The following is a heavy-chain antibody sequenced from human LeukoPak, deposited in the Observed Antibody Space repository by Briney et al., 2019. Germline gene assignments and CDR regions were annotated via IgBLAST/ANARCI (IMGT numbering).Heavy chain of an antibody. V-gene: IGHV1-46*01. CDR1: GYTFTSYY. CDR2: INPSDGGT. Sequence: ASVKVSCKASGYTFTSYYMHWVRQAPGQGLEWMGIINPSDGGTSYAQKFQGRVTMTRDTSTSTVYMELSSLRSEDTAVYYCATGPGEMATIGDYWGQGTLVTVSS. J-gene: IGHJ4*02. D-gene: IGHD5-24*01. CDR3: ATGPGEMATIGDY.